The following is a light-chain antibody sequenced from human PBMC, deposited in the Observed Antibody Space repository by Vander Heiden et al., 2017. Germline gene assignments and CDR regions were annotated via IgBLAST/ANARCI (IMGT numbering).Light chain of an antibody. Sequence: DIQMTQSPSSLSASVGDRVTITCRASQSISSYLNWYQQKPGKAPKLLIYAASSLQSGVPSRFSGSGSGTDFTLTISSLQPEDFATYYCQQSYSTLPLTFGGGTKVXI. J-gene: IGKJ4*01. CDR1: QSISSY. CDR3: QQSYSTLPLT. V-gene: IGKV1-39*01. CDR2: AAS.